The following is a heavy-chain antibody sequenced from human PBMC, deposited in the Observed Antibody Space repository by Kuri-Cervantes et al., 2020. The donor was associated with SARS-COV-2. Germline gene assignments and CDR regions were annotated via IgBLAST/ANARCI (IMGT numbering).Heavy chain of an antibody. CDR2: ITSRSSTI. CDR1: GFDFGNYG. J-gene: IGHJ4*02. D-gene: IGHD3/OR15-3a*01. V-gene: IGHV3-48*01. Sequence: GESLKISCVVSGFDFGNYGMNWVRQAPGKGLEWISYITSRSSTIYYADSVKGRFTIFRDNAKNSLYLQMNSLRAEDTAMYYCASGLTRDYWGQGTLVTVSS. CDR3: ASGLTRDY.